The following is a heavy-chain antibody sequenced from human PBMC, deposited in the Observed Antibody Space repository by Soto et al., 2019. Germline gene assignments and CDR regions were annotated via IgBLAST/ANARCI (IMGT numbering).Heavy chain of an antibody. Sequence: PSETLSLTCTVSVGSISSSSYYWSWIRQPPGKGLEWIGYIHYSGSTNYNPSLKSRVTISLDTSKNQFSLKLSSVTAADTAVYYCARDRIRSSSTDWPEWFDPWGQGTLVTVSS. CDR1: VGSISSSSYY. CDR2: IHYSGST. D-gene: IGHD2-2*01. V-gene: IGHV4-61*01. CDR3: ARDRIRSSSTDWPEWFDP. J-gene: IGHJ5*02.